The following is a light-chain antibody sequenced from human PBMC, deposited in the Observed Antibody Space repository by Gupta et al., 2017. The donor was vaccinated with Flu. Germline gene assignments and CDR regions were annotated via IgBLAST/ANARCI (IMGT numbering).Light chain of an antibody. CDR2: END. CDR1: TGAIASNF. J-gene: IGLJ3*02. CDR3: QSYDRSNWV. V-gene: IGLV6-57*03. Sequence: NFMLPQPHSVSESPGETVTISCTRSTGAIASNFVQWYQQRPGSAPTTVIFENDQAPSGVPDRFSGSIDSSSNSASLTISGLRTEDEADYYCQSYDRSNWVFGGGTKLTVL.